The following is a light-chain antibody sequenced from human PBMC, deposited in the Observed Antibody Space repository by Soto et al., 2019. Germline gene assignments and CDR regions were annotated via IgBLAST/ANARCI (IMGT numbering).Light chain of an antibody. CDR3: RSYAGTSSLWV. CDR2: DVT. J-gene: IGLJ3*02. Sequence: QSVLTQPASVSGSPGQSITISCTGTSNDIGSYNLVSWYQQHPGKAPKVVIYDVTKRPSGVSDRFSGSRSGNTASLTISGLQAEDEADYYCRSYAGTSSLWVFGGGTKLTVL. CDR1: SNDIGSYNL. V-gene: IGLV2-23*02.